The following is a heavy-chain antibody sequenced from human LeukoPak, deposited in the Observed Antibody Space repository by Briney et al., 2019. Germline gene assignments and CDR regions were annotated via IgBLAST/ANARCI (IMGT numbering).Heavy chain of an antibody. CDR2: ISSSGSTI. D-gene: IGHD3-9*01. J-gene: IGHJ4*02. V-gene: IGHV3-48*03. Sequence: GGSLRLSCAASGFTFSSYEMNWVRQAPGKGLEWVSYISSSGSTIYYADAVKGRFTVSRDNAKNSLYLQMNSLRAEDTAVYYCARVGYDILTGYRAGYYFDYWGQGTLVTVSS. CDR3: ARVGYDILTGYRAGYYFDY. CDR1: GFTFSSYE.